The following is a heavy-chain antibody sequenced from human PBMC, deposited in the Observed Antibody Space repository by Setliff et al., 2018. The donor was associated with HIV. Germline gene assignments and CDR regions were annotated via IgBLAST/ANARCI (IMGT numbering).Heavy chain of an antibody. V-gene: IGHV3-48*01. J-gene: IGHJ6*03. Sequence: GGSLRLSCGTSGFDFNRYGMKWVRQTPGKGLEWISYISGSSSTLYYADSVKGRFTISRDNAKNSVYLQMNSLRVEDTAVYYCARGGGAGTTVYYYMDVWGKGTTVTVSS. D-gene: IGHD1-7*01. CDR1: GFDFNRYG. CDR2: ISGSSSTL. CDR3: ARGGGAGTTVYYYMDV.